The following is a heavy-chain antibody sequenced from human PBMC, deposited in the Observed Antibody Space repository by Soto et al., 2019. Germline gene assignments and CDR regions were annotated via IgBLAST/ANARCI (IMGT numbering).Heavy chain of an antibody. Sequence: QVQLVESGGGVVQPGRSLRLSCAASGFTLSDFAMHWVRQAQGKGLEWVALISNDGGNEHYGDSVKGRFTISRDNSKHMLYLQVTSLRVEDTAVYYCARAAPGMDVWGQGTTVTVSS. CDR1: GFTLSDFA. J-gene: IGHJ6*02. CDR3: ARAAPGMDV. CDR2: ISNDGGNE. V-gene: IGHV3-30-3*01.